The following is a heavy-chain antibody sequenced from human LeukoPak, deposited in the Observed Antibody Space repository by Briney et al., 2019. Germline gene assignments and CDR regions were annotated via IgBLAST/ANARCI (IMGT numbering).Heavy chain of an antibody. CDR2: VNHSGST. CDR3: ARKGAAGTEYYYGMDV. D-gene: IGHD6-13*01. J-gene: IGHJ6*04. Sequence: SETLSLTCAVYGASFSGYYWSWIRQPPGKGLGGCGGVNHSGSTNYNPSLKSRVTISVDTSKNQFSLKLSSVTAADTAVYYCARKGAAGTEYYYGMDVWGKGTTVTVSS. V-gene: IGHV4-34*01. CDR1: GASFSGYY.